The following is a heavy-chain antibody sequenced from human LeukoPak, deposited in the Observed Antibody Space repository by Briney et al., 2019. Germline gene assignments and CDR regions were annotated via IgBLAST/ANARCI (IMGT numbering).Heavy chain of an antibody. Sequence: GSLRLSCAASGFTFSSYSMNWVRQAPGKGLEWVSSISSSSTYIYYADSVKGRFTISRDNAKNSLYLQMNSLRAEDTAVYYCASDYHGSGSYSRFDYWGQGILVTASS. D-gene: IGHD3-10*01. CDR2: ISSSSTYI. CDR3: ASDYHGSGSYSRFDY. J-gene: IGHJ4*02. CDR1: GFTFSSYS. V-gene: IGHV3-21*01.